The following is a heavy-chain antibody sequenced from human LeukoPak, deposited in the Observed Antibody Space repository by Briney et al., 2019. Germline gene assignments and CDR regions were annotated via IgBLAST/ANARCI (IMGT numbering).Heavy chain of an antibody. V-gene: IGHV4-34*01. D-gene: IGHD3-3*01. J-gene: IGHJ4*02. CDR3: ARGPPFYDFWSGYFDY. CDR2: INHSGST. Sequence: SETLSLTCAVYGGSFSGYYWSWIRQPPGKGLEWIGEINHSGSTNYNPSLKSRVTISVDTSKNQFSLKLSSVTAADTAVYYCARGPPFYDFWSGYFDYWGQGTLVTVSS. CDR1: GGSFSGYY.